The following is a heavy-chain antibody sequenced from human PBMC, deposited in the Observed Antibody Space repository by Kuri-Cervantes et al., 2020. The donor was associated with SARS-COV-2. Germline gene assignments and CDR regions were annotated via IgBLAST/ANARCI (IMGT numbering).Heavy chain of an antibody. V-gene: IGHV1-69*13. D-gene: IGHD4-17*01. Sequence: SVKVSCKASGYTFTSYAISWVRQAPGQGLEWMGGIIPIFGTANYAQKFQGRVTITADESTSTAYMELSSLRSEDTAVYYCARARNGNYLNEPDYWGQGTLVTVSS. J-gene: IGHJ4*02. CDR1: GYTFTSYA. CDR3: ARARNGNYLNEPDY. CDR2: IIPIFGTA.